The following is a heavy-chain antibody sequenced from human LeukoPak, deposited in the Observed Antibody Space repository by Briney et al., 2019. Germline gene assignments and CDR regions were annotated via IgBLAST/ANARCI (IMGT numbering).Heavy chain of an antibody. CDR2: VTASAGNT. J-gene: IGHJ2*01. V-gene: IGHV3-23*01. CDR3: ARPLGYCSSTSCYKRGWYFDL. D-gene: IGHD2-2*01. Sequence: GGSLRLSCAASGFTFSSYAMSWVRQAPGKGLEWVSAVTASAGNTYYADSVKGRFTISRDNSKNTLYLQMYSLRAEDTAVYYCARPLGYCSSTSCYKRGWYFDLWGRGTLVTVSS. CDR1: GFTFSSYA.